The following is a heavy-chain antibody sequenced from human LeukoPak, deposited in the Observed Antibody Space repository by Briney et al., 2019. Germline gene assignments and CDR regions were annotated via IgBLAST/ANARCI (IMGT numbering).Heavy chain of an antibody. CDR3: ARAPPITIFGVVTYYYYGMDV. CDR2: ISGSGGST. Sequence: GGSLRLSCAASGFTFSSYAMSWVRQAPGKGLEWVSAISGSGGSTYYADSVKGRFTISRDNSKNTLYLQMNSLRAEDTAVYYCARAPPITIFGVVTYYYYGMDVWGQGTTVTVSS. J-gene: IGHJ6*02. CDR1: GFTFSSYA. D-gene: IGHD3-3*01. V-gene: IGHV3-23*01.